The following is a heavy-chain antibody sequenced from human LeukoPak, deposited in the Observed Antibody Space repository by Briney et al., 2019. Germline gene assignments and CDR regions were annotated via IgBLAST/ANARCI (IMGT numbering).Heavy chain of an antibody. CDR1: GLTFSSYG. D-gene: IGHD2-8*01. CDR3: ARDIVLMVYAIRDYYYYGMDV. CDR2: IWYDGGNK. V-gene: IGHV3-33*01. J-gene: IGHJ6*02. Sequence: GSLRLSCAASGLTFSSYGMHWVRQAPGKGLEWVAVIWYDGGNKYYADSVKGRFTISRDNSKNTLYLQMNSLRAEDTAVYYCARDIVLMVYAIRDYYYYGMDVWGQGTTVTVSS.